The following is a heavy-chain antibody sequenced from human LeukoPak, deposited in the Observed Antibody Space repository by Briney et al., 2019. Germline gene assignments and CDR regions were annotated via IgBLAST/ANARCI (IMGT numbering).Heavy chain of an antibody. CDR3: VRAGDYGDYVGWFDP. V-gene: IGHV4-4*07. J-gene: IGHJ5*02. Sequence: PSETLSLTCTVSGGSISSYYWSWIRQPPGKGLEWIGRIHTSGSTNYNPSLKSRLTMSVDTSKNQFSLKLNSVTAADTAVYYCVRAGDYGDYVGWFDPWGQGTLVTVSS. D-gene: IGHD4-17*01. CDR2: IHTSGST. CDR1: GGSISSYY.